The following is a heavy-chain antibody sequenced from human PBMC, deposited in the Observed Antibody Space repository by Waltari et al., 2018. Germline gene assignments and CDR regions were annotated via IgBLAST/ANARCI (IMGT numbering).Heavy chain of an antibody. CDR2: IRDDGSNK. V-gene: IGHV3-30*02. J-gene: IGHJ4*02. CDR1: GFTFSSYG. D-gene: IGHD1-26*01. CDR3: AKDRWAVFDY. Sequence: QVQLVESGGGVVQPGGSLRLSCAASGFTFSSYGMHWVRQAPGKGLEWVAFIRDDGSNKYYADSVKGRFTISRDNSKNTLYLQMNSLRAEDTAVYYCAKDRWAVFDYWGQGTLVTVSS.